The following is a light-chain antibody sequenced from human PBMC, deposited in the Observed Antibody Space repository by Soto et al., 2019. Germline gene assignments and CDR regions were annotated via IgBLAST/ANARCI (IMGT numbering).Light chain of an antibody. CDR2: EVS. CDR3: SSYTSSTTRGV. V-gene: IGLV2-14*01. J-gene: IGLJ3*02. Sequence: QSVLTQPASVSGSPGQSITISCTGTSSDVGGYNYVSWYQQHPGKAPKLMIYEVSNWPSGVSNRFSGSKSGNTASLTISGLQAEDEADYYCSSYTSSTTRGVFGGGTKLTVL. CDR1: SSDVGGYNY.